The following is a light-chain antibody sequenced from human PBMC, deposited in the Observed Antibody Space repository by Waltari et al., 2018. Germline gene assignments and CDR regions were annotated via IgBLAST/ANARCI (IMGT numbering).Light chain of an antibody. CDR3: QSADSSGTYRV. J-gene: IGLJ3*02. CDR2: KDT. V-gene: IGLV3-25*03. CDR1: ALPKQY. Sequence: YELTQPPSVSVSPGQTARITCSGDALPKQYTFWYQQKPGQAPLVLISKDTERPSGIPERFSGSISGTTVTLTISGVQAEDEADYYCQSADSSGTYRVFGGGTKLIVL.